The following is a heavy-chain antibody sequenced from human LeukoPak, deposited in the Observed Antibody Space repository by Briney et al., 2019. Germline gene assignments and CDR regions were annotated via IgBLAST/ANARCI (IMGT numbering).Heavy chain of an antibody. V-gene: IGHV1-3*01. CDR1: GYTFTSYA. D-gene: IGHD6-13*01. CDR2: INAGNGNT. J-gene: IGHJ3*02. CDR3: ARDRDSSSWYDGDAFDI. Sequence: GASVKVSCKASGYTFTSYAMHWVRQAPGQRLEWMGWINAGNGNTKYSQKFQGRVTITRDTSASTAYMELSSLRSEDTAVYYCARDRDSSSWYDGDAFDIWGQGTMVTVSS.